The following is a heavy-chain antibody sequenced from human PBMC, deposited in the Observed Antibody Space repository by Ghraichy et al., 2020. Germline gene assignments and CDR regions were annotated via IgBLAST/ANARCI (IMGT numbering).Heavy chain of an antibody. CDR2: IYYSGST. D-gene: IGHD3-10*01. J-gene: IGHJ6*02. V-gene: IGHV4-59*01. Sequence: SETLSLTCTVSGGSISSYYWSWIRQPPGKGLEWIGYIYYSGSTNYNPSLKSRVTISVDTSKNQFSLKLSSVTAADTAVYYCARLLWFGDYYYGMDVWGQGTTVTVSS. CDR1: GGSISSYY. CDR3: ARLLWFGDYYYGMDV.